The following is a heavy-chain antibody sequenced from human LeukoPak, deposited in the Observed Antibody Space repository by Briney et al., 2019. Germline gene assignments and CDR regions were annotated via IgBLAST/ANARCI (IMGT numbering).Heavy chain of an antibody. J-gene: IGHJ5*02. CDR2: ISSSSNYI. CDR1: AFSFSTYS. CDR3: ARVGYCSGGSCYSLNWFDP. D-gene: IGHD2-15*01. Sequence: GGSLRLSCAASAFSFSTYSMNWVRQAPGKGLEWVSSISSSSNYIYYADSVRGRFTISRDNAKNSLYLQMNSLRADDTAVYYCARVGYCSGGSCYSLNWFDPWGQGTLVTVSS. V-gene: IGHV3-21*01.